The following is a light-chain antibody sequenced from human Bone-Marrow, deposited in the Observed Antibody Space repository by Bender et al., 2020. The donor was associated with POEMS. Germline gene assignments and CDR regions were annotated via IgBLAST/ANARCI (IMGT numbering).Light chain of an antibody. Sequence: QSALTQPAALSGSPGQAITISCTGASSDIGNLDLVSWYQLAPGTAPKLMIYDVSKRPSGVPDRFSGSKSGNTASLTISGLQAEDEADYYCCSYTSSSTLVVFGGGTKLTVL. CDR1: SSDIGNLDL. CDR2: DVS. J-gene: IGLJ2*01. CDR3: CSYTSSSTLVV. V-gene: IGLV2-14*02.